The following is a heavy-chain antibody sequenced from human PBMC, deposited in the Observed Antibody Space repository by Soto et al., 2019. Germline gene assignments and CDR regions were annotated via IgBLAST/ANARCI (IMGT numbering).Heavy chain of an antibody. Sequence: GGSLRLSCAASGFTFSDYYMSWIRQAPGKGLEWVSYISSSSSYTNYADSVKGRFTISRDNAKNSLYLQMNSLRAEDTAVYYCARTGFGELFPNWFDPWGQGTLVTVSS. D-gene: IGHD3-10*01. CDR3: ARTGFGELFPNWFDP. J-gene: IGHJ5*02. CDR1: GFTFSDYY. CDR2: ISSSSSYT. V-gene: IGHV3-11*06.